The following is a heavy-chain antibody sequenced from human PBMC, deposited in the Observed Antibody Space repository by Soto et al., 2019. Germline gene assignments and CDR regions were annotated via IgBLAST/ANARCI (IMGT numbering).Heavy chain of an antibody. CDR1: GGSISSGGYY. CDR3: MVGATSYYYGMDV. V-gene: IGHV4-31*03. CDR2: IYYSGST. J-gene: IGHJ6*02. D-gene: IGHD1-26*01. Sequence: PSETLSLTCTVSGGSISSGGYYWSWIRQHPGKGLEWIGYIYYSGSTYYNPSLKSRVTISVDTSKNQFSLKLSSVTAADTAVYYCMVGATSYYYGMDVWGQGTTVTVSS.